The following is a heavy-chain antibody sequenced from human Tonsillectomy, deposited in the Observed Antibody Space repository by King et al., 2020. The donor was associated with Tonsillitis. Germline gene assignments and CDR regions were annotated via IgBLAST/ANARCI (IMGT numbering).Heavy chain of an antibody. CDR1: GFTFGDYA. Sequence: VQLVESGGGLVQPGRSLRLSCTASGFTFGDYAMSWVRQAPGKGLEWVGFIRSKAYGGTTEYAASVKGRFTISRDDSKSIAYLQMNSLKTEDTAVYYCTSTYYYDSSGFYYFAYWGQGTLVTVSS. J-gene: IGHJ4*02. CDR3: TSTYYYDSSGFYYFAY. V-gene: IGHV3-49*04. CDR2: IRSKAYGGTT. D-gene: IGHD3-22*01.